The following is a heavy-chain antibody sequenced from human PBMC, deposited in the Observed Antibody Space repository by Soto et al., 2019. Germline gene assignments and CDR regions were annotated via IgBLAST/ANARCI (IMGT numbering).Heavy chain of an antibody. CDR3: AKCHPPSLTMIVVVSPGSAFAI. CDR1: GFTFSSYA. CDR2: ISGSGGST. V-gene: IGHV3-23*01. J-gene: IGHJ3*02. D-gene: IGHD3-22*01. Sequence: GGSLRLSCAASGFTFSSYAMSWVRQAPGKGLEWVSAISGSGGSTYYADSVKGRFTISRDNSKNTLYLQMNSLRAEDTAVYYCAKCHPPSLTMIVVVSPGSAFAIWGQGTMVTVSS.